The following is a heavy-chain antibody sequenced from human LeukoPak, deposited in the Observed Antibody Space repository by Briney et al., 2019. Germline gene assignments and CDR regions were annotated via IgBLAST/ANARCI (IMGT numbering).Heavy chain of an antibody. CDR2: ISYDGSNK. V-gene: IGHV3-30*04. J-gene: IGHJ4*02. D-gene: IGHD1-7*01. CDR1: GFTFSSYA. Sequence: PGGSLRLSCAASGFTFSSYAMHWVRQAPGKGLEWVAVISYDGSNKYYADSVKGRFTISRDNSKNTLYLQMNSLRAEDTAVYYCARGEGGTTDFDYWGQGTLVTVSS. CDR3: ARGEGGTTDFDY.